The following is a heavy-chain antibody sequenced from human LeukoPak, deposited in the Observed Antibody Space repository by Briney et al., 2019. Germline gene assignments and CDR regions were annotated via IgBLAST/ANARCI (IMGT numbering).Heavy chain of an antibody. CDR3: ATDQASDSFTIPFGC. CDR2: IRQDGSET. J-gene: IGHJ4*02. V-gene: IGHV3-7*01. CDR1: GVIFSNFW. D-gene: IGHD3-9*01. Sequence: GGSLRLSCAASGVIFSNFWMTWVRQAPGKGLEWVATIRQDGSETYYADSVKGRFTISRDNSKNSLYLQMNSLRVEDTAVYYCATDQASDSFTIPFGCWGQGTLVTVSS.